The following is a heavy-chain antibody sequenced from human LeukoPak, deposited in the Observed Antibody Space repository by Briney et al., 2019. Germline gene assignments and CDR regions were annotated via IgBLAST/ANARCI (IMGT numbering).Heavy chain of an antibody. CDR1: GYTFTGYY. D-gene: IGHD3-10*01. Sequence: ASVKVSCKASGYTFTGYYMHWVRQAPGQGLEWMGWINPNSGGTNYAQKFQGWVTMTRDTSISTAYMELSRLRSDDTTVYYCARDRTVVRDPSPYYYYGMDVWGQGTTVTVSS. CDR2: INPNSGGT. V-gene: IGHV1-2*04. J-gene: IGHJ6*02. CDR3: ARDRTVVRDPSPYYYYGMDV.